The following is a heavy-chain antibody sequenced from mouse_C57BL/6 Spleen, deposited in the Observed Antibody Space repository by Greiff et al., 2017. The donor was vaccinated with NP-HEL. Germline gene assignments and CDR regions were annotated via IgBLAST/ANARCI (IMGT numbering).Heavy chain of an antibody. Sequence: EVQGVESGEGLVKPGGSLKLSCAASGFTFSSYAMSWVRQTPEKRLEWVAYISSGGDYIYYADTVKGRFTISRDNARNTLYLQMSSLKSEDTAMYYCTRDSIPYYYAMDYWGQGTSVTVSS. CDR3: TRDSIPYYYAMDY. CDR1: GFTFSSYA. V-gene: IGHV5-9-1*02. D-gene: IGHD2-10*02. J-gene: IGHJ4*01. CDR2: ISSGGDYI.